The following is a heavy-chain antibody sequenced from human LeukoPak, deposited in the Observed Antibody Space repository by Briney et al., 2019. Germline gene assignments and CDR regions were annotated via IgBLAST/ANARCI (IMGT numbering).Heavy chain of an antibody. CDR3: AKDLSSSFDDYYYGMDV. Sequence: GGSLRLSCAASGFTFSSYGMHWVRQAPGKGLEWVAVISYDGSNKYYADSVKGRFTVSRDNSKNTLYLQMNSLRAEDTAVYYCAKDLSSSFDDYYYGMDVWGQGTTVTVSS. J-gene: IGHJ6*02. CDR2: ISYDGSNK. CDR1: GFTFSSYG. V-gene: IGHV3-30*18. D-gene: IGHD6-6*01.